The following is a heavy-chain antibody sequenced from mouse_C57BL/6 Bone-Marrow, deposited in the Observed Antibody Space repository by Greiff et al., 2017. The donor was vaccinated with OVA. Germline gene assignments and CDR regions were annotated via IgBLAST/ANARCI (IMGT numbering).Heavy chain of an antibody. J-gene: IGHJ4*01. CDR1: GYSITSGYY. D-gene: IGHD2-5*01. Sequence: EVKLQQSGPGLVKPSQSLSLTCSVTGYSITSGYYWYWIRQFPENKLECMGYISYDGSNNYNPSLKNRISITRDTSKNQFFLKLNSVTTEDTATYYCARNAYYSNYDYYAMDYWGQGTSVTVSS. V-gene: IGHV3-6*01. CDR2: ISYDGSN. CDR3: ARNAYYSNYDYYAMDY.